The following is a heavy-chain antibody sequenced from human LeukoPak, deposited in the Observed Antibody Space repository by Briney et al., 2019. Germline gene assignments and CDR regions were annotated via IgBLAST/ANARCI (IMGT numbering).Heavy chain of an antibody. V-gene: IGHV3-48*01. CDR1: GFTFSSYS. J-gene: IGHJ4*02. CDR3: ARGPKGKYYFDY. CDR2: ISGSSSTI. Sequence: HPGGSLRLSCAASGFTFSSYSMNWVRQAPGKGLEWVSYISGSSSTIYYADSVKGRFTISRDNAKNSLYLQMNSLRAEDTAVYYCARGPKGKYYFDYWGQGTLVTVSS.